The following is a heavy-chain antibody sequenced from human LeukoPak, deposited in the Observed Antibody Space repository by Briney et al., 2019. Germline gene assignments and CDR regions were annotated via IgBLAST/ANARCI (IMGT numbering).Heavy chain of an antibody. V-gene: IGHV4-59*01. CDR3: ARGGYYGLGNDFRFDP. J-gene: IGHJ5*02. CDR1: GVSISSYY. D-gene: IGHD3-10*01. CDR2: IYYSGST. Sequence: SETLSLTCTVSGVSISSYYWSWIRQPPGKGLEWIGYIYYSGSTNYNSSLKSRVTISVDTSKNQFPLKLSSVTATDTAVYYCARGGYYGLGNDFRFDPWGQGTLVTVSS.